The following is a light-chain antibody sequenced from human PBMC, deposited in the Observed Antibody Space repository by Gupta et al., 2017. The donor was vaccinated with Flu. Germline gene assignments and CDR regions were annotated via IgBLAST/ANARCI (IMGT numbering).Light chain of an antibody. CDR3: TSGDRIQTYVL. CDR2: TES. Sequence: ELTQPPAVAVSPGQTAKFTCSGEIFPHQYAYWYQQKAGPAPVFLIYTESVRPSGIPERFSGSNPGTPATLTISGLQAEDEADYYCTSGDRIQTYVLFGGGTNLTVL. CDR1: IFPHQY. J-gene: IGLJ2*01. V-gene: IGLV3-25*02.